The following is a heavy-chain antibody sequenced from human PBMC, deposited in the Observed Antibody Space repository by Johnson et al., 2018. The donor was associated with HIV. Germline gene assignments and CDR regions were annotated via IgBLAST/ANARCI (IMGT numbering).Heavy chain of an antibody. CDR1: GFTFSSYW. D-gene: IGHD2-21*01. Sequence: VQLVESGGGLVQPGRSLRLSCAASGFTFSSYWMHWVRQAPGKGLVWVSRINSDGSSTSYEDSVKGRFTISRDNAKNTLYLQMNRLRAEDTAVYYCAREGEDAFDIWGQGTMVTVSS. J-gene: IGHJ3*02. CDR3: AREGEDAFDI. V-gene: IGHV3-74*01. CDR2: INSDGSST.